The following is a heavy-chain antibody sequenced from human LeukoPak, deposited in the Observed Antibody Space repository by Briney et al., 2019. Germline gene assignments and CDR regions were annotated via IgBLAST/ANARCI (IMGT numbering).Heavy chain of an antibody. Sequence: GGSLRLSCAASGFTFCSYAMSWVRQAPGKGLEWVSAISGSGGNTYYADSVKGRFTISRDNSKNTLYLQMNSLRAEDTAVYYCAKDRGKSSNTFDYWGQGTLVTVSS. CDR2: ISGSGGNT. J-gene: IGHJ4*02. V-gene: IGHV3-23*01. CDR1: GFTFCSYA. CDR3: AKDRGKSSNTFDY. D-gene: IGHD6-13*01.